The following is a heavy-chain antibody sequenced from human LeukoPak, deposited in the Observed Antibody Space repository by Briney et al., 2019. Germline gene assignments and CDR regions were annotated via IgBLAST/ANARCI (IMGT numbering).Heavy chain of an antibody. CDR3: VREIIRLGQDDYFDY. CDR1: GFTFSRYN. Sequence: PGGSLRLSCAASGFTFSRYNLNWVRQAPGKGLEWVSSISTSSSYIYYADSVKGRFTISRDNAKNSPSLQMNSLRAEDTAVYYCVREIIRLGQDDYFDYWGQGTQVTVSS. D-gene: IGHD3-3*01. J-gene: IGHJ4*02. V-gene: IGHV3-21*01. CDR2: ISTSSSYI.